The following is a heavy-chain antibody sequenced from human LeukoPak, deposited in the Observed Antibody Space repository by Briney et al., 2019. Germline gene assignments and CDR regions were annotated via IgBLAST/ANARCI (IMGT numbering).Heavy chain of an antibody. CDR2: IFPGDSDT. V-gene: IGHV5-51*01. CDR1: GYSFTSYW. Sequence: GESLKISCKGSGYSFTSYWIGWVRQMPGKGLEWMGIIFPGDSDTRYSPSFQGQVTISADKSVSTAYLQWSSLKASDTAMYYCASTRDIAVAVGAFDIWGQGTMVTVSS. CDR3: ASTRDIAVAVGAFDI. J-gene: IGHJ3*02. D-gene: IGHD6-19*01.